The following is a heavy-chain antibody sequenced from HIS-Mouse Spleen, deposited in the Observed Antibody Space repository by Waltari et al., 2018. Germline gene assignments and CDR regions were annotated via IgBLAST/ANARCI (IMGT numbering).Heavy chain of an antibody. CDR2: IHPNSDGT. CDR3: ARAPLLSKGAFDI. J-gene: IGHJ3*02. D-gene: IGHD3-10*01. CDR1: GYTFTGYY. V-gene: IGHV1-2*02. Sequence: QVQLVQSGAEVKKPGASVKVSCKASGYTFTGYYMHWVRQAPGQGLEQMGWIHPNSDGTNYAQKFQGRVTMTRDTSISTAYMELSRLRSDNTAVYYCARAPLLSKGAFDIWGQGTMVTVSS.